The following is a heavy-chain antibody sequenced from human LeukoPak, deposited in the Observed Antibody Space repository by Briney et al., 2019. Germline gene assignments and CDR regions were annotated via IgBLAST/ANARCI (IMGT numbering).Heavy chain of an antibody. CDR1: GYSFTSYW. CDR2: IYPGDSDT. Sequence: GESLKISCKGSGYSFTSYWIGWVRQMPGKGLEWMGIIYPGDSDTRYSPSFQGQVTISADKSISTAYLQWSSLKASDTAMYYCARRVWDSSGYYRQLDYWGQGTLVTVSS. CDR3: ARRVWDSSGYYRQLDY. J-gene: IGHJ4*02. V-gene: IGHV5-51*01. D-gene: IGHD3-22*01.